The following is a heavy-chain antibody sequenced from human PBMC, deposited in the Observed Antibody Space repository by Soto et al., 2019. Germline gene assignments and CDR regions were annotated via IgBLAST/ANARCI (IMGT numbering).Heavy chain of an antibody. D-gene: IGHD1-26*01. CDR3: ARTIVGARWDRWFDP. CDR2: INHSGST. Sequence: SETLSLTCAVYGGSFSGYYWSWIRQPPGKGLEWIGEINHSGSTNYNPSLKSRVTISVDTSKNQFSLKLSSVTAADTAVYYCARTIVGARWDRWFDPWGKGTLVT. J-gene: IGHJ5*02. CDR1: GGSFSGYY. V-gene: IGHV4-34*01.